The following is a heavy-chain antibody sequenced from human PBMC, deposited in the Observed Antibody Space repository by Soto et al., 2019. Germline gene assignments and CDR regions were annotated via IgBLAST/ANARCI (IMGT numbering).Heavy chain of an antibody. CDR2: ISAHNGNT. V-gene: IGHV1-18*01. D-gene: IGHD1-1*01. CDR1: GYAFTTYG. CDR3: ESGGYGDH. J-gene: IGHJ4*02. Sequence: QVHLVQSGAEVKKPGASVKVSCKGSGYAFTTYGITWVRQAPGQGLEWMAWISAHNGNTNYAQKIQGRVTVTRDTTTLTAYMAVRSLRSDAPYVYYCESGGYGDHWGEGALATASP.